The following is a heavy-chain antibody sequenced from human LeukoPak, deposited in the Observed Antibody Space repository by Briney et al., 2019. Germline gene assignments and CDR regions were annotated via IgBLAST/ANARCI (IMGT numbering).Heavy chain of an antibody. D-gene: IGHD3-10*01. CDR3: AKEGGRGSPYYYYYMAV. CDR1: GLTFSGYA. V-gene: IGHV3-23*01. Sequence: GGSLRLSCAASGLTFSGYAMSWVRQAPGKGLEWVSATSGVGGYTYIAASVKGRFTISRDNSKNTLYLQMNTLRAEDTALYYCAKEGGRGSPYYYYYMAVWGKGTTVTVS. J-gene: IGHJ6*03. CDR2: TSGVGGYT.